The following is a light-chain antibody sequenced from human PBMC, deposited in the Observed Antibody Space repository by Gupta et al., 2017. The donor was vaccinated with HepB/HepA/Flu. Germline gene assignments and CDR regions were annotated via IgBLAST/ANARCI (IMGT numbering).Light chain of an antibody. V-gene: IGKV3-20*01. CDR1: QSVSGNS. J-gene: IGKJ2*01. Sequence: IVLTQSPGTLSLSPGGRATLSCRASQSVSGNSLAWYQQKSGQAPRLLIYGASTRATGVPDRFSGSGSVTDFTLTITRLEPEDFAVYYCQQYGPTPPYNFGQGTKLEIK. CDR2: GAS. CDR3: QQYGPTPPYN.